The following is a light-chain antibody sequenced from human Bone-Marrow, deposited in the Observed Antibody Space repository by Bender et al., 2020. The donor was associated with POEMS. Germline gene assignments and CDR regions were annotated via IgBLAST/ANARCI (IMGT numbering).Light chain of an antibody. J-gene: IGLJ2*01. CDR3: CSYAGSTTLV. CDR1: SSDIGSYNF. Sequence: QSALTQPASVSGSPGQSITLSCTGISSDIGSYNFVSWYQYHPGKDPKLILYEGSKRPSGVSNRFSGSGSVNTASLTISGLQAEDEADYYCCSYAGSTTLVFGGGTKLTVL. V-gene: IGLV2-23*01. CDR2: EGS.